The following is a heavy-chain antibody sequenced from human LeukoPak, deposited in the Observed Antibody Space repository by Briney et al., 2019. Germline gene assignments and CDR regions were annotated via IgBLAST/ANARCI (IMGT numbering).Heavy chain of an antibody. D-gene: IGHD3-3*01. Sequence: SETLSLTCAVYGGSFSGYYWSWIRQPPGKGLEWIGEINHSGSTNYNPSLKSRVTISVDTSKNQFSLKLSSVTAADTAVYYCARLRGRFLEWTYYYYYGMDVWGQGTTVTVSS. V-gene: IGHV4-34*01. CDR1: GGSFSGYY. CDR2: INHSGST. CDR3: ARLRGRFLEWTYYYYYGMDV. J-gene: IGHJ6*02.